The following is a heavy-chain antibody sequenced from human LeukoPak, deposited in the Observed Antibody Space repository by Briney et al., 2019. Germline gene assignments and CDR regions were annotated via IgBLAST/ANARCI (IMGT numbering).Heavy chain of an antibody. J-gene: IGHJ4*02. CDR3: ARTGYNSGWSLDY. Sequence: SETLSLTCTVFGGSISSGDYYWSWIRQPPGKGLEWIGYIYYSGSTYYNPSLKSRVTISVDTSKNHFSLKLSSVTAADTAVYYCARTGYNSGWSLDYWGQGTLVTVSS. CDR1: GGSISSGDYY. CDR2: IYYSGST. V-gene: IGHV4-30-4*08. D-gene: IGHD6-19*01.